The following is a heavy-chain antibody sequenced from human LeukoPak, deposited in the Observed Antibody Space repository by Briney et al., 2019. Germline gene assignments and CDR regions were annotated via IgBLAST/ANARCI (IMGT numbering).Heavy chain of an antibody. V-gene: IGHV3-20*04. J-gene: IGHJ6*03. CDR3: AREGYDFWSGYFYYMDV. CDR1: GFTFDDYG. D-gene: IGHD3-3*01. CDR2: INWNGGST. Sequence: PGGSLRLSCAASGFTFDDYGMSWVRQAPGKGLEWVSGINWNGGSTGYADSVKGRFTISRDNAKNSLYLQMNSLRAEDTALYYCAREGYDFWSGYFYYMDVWGKGTTVTVSS.